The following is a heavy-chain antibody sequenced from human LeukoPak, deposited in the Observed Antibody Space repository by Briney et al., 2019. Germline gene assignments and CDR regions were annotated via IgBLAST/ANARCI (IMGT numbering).Heavy chain of an antibody. D-gene: IGHD1-26*01. CDR3: AKDKIVGAIFRFDY. J-gene: IGHJ4*02. Sequence: GGSLRLSCAASGFTFSSYAMSWVRQAPGKGLEWVPGISGSGGSTDYADSVKGRFTISRDNSKNTLYLQMNSLRAEDTTVYYCAKDKIVGAIFRFDYWGQGTLVTVSS. CDR1: GFTFSSYA. V-gene: IGHV3-23*01. CDR2: ISGSGGST.